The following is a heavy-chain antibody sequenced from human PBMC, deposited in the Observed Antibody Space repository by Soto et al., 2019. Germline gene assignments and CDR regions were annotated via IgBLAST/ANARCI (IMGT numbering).Heavy chain of an antibody. J-gene: IGHJ6*02. D-gene: IGHD6-13*01. Sequence: ASVKVSCKASGYTFTSYDMHWVRQAPGQRLEWMGWINAGNGNTKYSQKFQGWVTMTRDTSISTAYMELSRLRSDDTAVYYCARARYSSSWYFYYGMDVWGQGTTVTVSS. V-gene: IGHV1-3*01. CDR1: GYTFTSYD. CDR2: INAGNGNT. CDR3: ARARYSSSWYFYYGMDV.